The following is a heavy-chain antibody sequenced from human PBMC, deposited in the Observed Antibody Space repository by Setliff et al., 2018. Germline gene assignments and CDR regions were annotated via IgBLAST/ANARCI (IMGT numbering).Heavy chain of an antibody. CDR2: IYYSGST. J-gene: IGHJ4*02. CDR1: GGSISSGDYY. CDR3: AREGIRTVTRFDY. D-gene: IGHD4-17*01. V-gene: IGHV4-30-4*08. Sequence: PSETLSLTCTVSGGSISSGDYYWSWIRQPPGKGLEWIGYIYYSGSTYYNPSLKSRVTISVDTSKNQFSLKLSPVTAADTAVYYCAREGIRTVTRFDYWGQGTLVTVSS.